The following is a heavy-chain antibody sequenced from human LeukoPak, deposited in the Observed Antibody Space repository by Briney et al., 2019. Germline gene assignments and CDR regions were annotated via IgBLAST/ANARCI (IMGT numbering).Heavy chain of an antibody. Sequence: GGSLRLSCAASGFTFSNFEMNWVRQAPGKGLEWVSYISSSGSTIYYADSVKGRFTISRDNAKNSLYLQMNSLRAEDTAVYYCAKCILTGYYKGYMDVWGKGTTVTISS. CDR1: GFTFSNFE. J-gene: IGHJ6*03. V-gene: IGHV3-48*03. CDR2: ISSSGSTI. D-gene: IGHD3-9*01. CDR3: AKCILTGYYKGYMDV.